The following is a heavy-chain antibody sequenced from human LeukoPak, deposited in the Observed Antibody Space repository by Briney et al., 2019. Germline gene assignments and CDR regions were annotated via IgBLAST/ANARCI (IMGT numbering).Heavy chain of an antibody. D-gene: IGHD5-18*01. J-gene: IGHJ6*02. Sequence: ASVKVSCKASGYTFTSYDINWVRQATGQGLEWMGWMNPNSGNTGYAQKFQGRVTMTRNTSISTAYMELSSLRSEDTAVYYCARPRELPRPTSDGYDYGMDVWGQGTTVTVSS. CDR3: ARPRELPRPTSDGYDYGMDV. V-gene: IGHV1-8*01. CDR1: GYTFTSYD. CDR2: MNPNSGNT.